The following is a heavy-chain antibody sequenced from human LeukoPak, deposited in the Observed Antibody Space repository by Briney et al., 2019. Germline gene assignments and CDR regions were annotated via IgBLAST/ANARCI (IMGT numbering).Heavy chain of an antibody. Sequence: GESLKISCKASGYRFTSYWIGWVRQMPGKGLEWMGRIDPSDSYTNYSPSFQGHVTISTDKSISTAYLQWSSLKASDTAMYYCARHRRDYDSSGSFFDYWGQGTLVTVSS. D-gene: IGHD3-22*01. J-gene: IGHJ4*02. V-gene: IGHV5-10-1*01. CDR2: IDPSDSYT. CDR1: GYRFTSYW. CDR3: ARHRRDYDSSGSFFDY.